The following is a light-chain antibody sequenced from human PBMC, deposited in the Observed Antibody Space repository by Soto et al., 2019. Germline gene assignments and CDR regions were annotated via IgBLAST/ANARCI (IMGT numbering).Light chain of an antibody. CDR2: DVT. V-gene: IGLV2-14*01. Sequence: QSALTQPASVSGSPGQSITISCTGTSSDVGGYNYVSWYQQHPGKAPQLIIYDVTYRPSGVSNRFSGSKSGNTASLTISGLQAEDEADYYCSSYTSSTTRVFGPGTKVTVL. CDR1: SSDVGGYNY. CDR3: SSYTSSTTRV. J-gene: IGLJ1*01.